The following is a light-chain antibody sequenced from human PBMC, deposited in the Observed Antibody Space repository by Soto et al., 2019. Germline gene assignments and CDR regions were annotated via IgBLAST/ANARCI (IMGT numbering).Light chain of an antibody. CDR2: VGTGGIVG. CDR3: GADHGSGRNFVGV. V-gene: IGLV9-49*01. Sequence: QAVVTQPPSASASLGASVTLTCTLSSGYSNYKVDWYQQRPGKGTRFVMRVGTGGIVGSKGDGIPDRFSVLGSGLNRYLTIKNIQEEDESYYRCGADHGSGRNFVGVFVGGTKLTVL. J-gene: IGLJ2*01. CDR1: SGYSNYK.